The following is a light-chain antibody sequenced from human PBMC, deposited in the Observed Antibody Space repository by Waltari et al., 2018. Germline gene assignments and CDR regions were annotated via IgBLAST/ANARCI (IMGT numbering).Light chain of an antibody. V-gene: IGKV2-30*01. Sequence: DVVMTQSPLSLPVTLGQPASISCRSGQSLVYTDGNTYLSWFQQRPGHSPRRLIYKVSNRDSGVPDRFSGSGSGTDFTLKISGVEAEDIGIYYCMQGIHWPFTFGPGTKVDIK. CDR2: KVS. CDR1: QSLVYTDGNTY. J-gene: IGKJ3*01. CDR3: MQGIHWPFT.